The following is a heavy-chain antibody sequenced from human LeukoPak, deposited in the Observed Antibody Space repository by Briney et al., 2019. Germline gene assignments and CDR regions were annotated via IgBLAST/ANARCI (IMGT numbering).Heavy chain of an antibody. V-gene: IGHV4-59*08. CDR2: IYYSGST. J-gene: IGHJ4*02. D-gene: IGHD4-17*01. CDR3: GRVMDYGDLLIFDF. CDR1: GGSISSHY. Sequence: PSETLSLTCTVSGGSISSHYWSWIRQPPGKGLEWIGYIYYSGSTNYNPSLKRRVTISVDTAKNQFSLKLGSVTTAVTAVYYRGRVMDYGDLLIFDFWGQGTLVTVSS.